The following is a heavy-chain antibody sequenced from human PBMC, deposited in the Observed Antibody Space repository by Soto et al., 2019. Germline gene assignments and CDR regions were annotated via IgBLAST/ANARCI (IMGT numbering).Heavy chain of an antibody. CDR3: AHTRWSRYYFEY. CDR2: IYWHNDK. D-gene: IGHD2-15*01. Sequence: EPGPTLVNPTQTLTLTCTFSGFSLSTSGVGVGWIRQPPGKALEWLAEIYWHNDKRYSPSLKSRLTITKDTSKNQVVLTMTDMDPVDTATYYCAHTRWSRYYFEYWGQGTLVTVSS. CDR1: GFSLSTSGVG. V-gene: IGHV2-5*01. J-gene: IGHJ4*02.